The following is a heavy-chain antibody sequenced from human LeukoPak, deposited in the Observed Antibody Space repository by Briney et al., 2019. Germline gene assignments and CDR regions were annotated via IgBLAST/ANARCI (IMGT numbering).Heavy chain of an antibody. D-gene: IGHD3-22*01. CDR2: ISSSSSYI. CDR3: ARDYYDSSGSYYFDY. CDR1: GFTFSSYS. J-gene: IGHJ4*02. Sequence: PGGSLRLSCAASGFTFSSYSMNWVRQAPGKGLEWVSSISSSSSYIYYADSVKGRFTISRDNAKNSLYLQMNSLRAEDTAVYYCARDYYDSSGSYYFDYWGQGTLVTVSS. V-gene: IGHV3-21*01.